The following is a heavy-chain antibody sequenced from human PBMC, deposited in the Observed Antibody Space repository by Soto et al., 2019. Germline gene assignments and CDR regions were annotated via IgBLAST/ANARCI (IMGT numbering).Heavy chain of an antibody. CDR2: FDPEDGET. CDR3: ATAQLIAVENNWFDP. Sequence: ASVKLSCKVSGYTKTDISMHWVRQAPGKGLEWMGGFDPEDGETIYAQKFQGRVTMTEDTSTDTACMELSSLRSEDTAVYYCATAQLIAVENNWFDPWGQGTLVTVSS. D-gene: IGHD6-19*01. CDR1: GYTKTDIS. J-gene: IGHJ5*02. V-gene: IGHV1-24*01.